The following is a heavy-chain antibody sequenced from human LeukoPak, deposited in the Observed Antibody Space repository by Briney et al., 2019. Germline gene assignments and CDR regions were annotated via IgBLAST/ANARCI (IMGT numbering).Heavy chain of an antibody. V-gene: IGHV2-5*01. CDR2: IYWNDDK. CDR3: AHGRRVVQLERLFSGPLTENWFDP. D-gene: IGHD1-1*01. J-gene: IGHJ5*02. Sequence: ESGPTLVKPTQTLTLTCSFSGFSLGTSGVAVGWIRQPPGRALEWLALIYWNDDKRFSPSLKTRLTITKDTSKNQVVLTLANMDPVDTGTYYCAHGRRVVQLERLFSGPLTENWFDPWGPGTLVTVSS. CDR1: GFSLGTSGVA.